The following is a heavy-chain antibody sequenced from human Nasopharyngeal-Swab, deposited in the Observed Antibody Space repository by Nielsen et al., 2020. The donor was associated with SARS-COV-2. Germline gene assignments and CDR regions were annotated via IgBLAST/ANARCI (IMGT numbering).Heavy chain of an antibody. V-gene: IGHV3-30-3*01. D-gene: IGHD3/OR15-3a*01. Sequence: GRQAPGKGLEWVAVISYDGSNKYYADSVKGRFTISRDNSKNTLYLQMNSLRAEDTAVYYCARDVNDYWTGYLYWGQGALVTVSS. J-gene: IGHJ4*02. CDR2: ISYDGSNK. CDR3: ARDVNDYWTGYLY.